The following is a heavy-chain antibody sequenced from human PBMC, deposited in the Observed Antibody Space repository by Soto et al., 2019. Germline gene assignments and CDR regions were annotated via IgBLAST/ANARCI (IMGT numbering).Heavy chain of an antibody. CDR3: ARDLGVFGENWFDP. CDR1: GDTFTSCG. Sequence: SVKVCCKASGDTFTSCGISWVRQAHGQGLEWMGWISAYNGNTNYAQKLQGRVTMTTDTSTSTAYMELRSLRSDDTAVYYCARDLGVFGENWFDPWGQGTLVTVSS. J-gene: IGHJ5*02. CDR2: ISAYNGNT. V-gene: IGHV1-18*01. D-gene: IGHD3-3*01.